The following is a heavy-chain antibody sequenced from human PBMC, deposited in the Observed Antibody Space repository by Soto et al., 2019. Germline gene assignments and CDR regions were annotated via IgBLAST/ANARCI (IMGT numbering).Heavy chain of an antibody. Sequence: PGGSLRLSCAASGFTVSSNYMSWVRQAPGKGLEWVSVIYSGGSTYYADSVKGRFTISRHNSKNTLYLQMNSLRAEDTAVYYCARRERGSGSYHAKGYYYYYMDVWGKGTTVTVSS. CDR3: ARRERGSGSYHAKGYYYYYMDV. CDR2: IYSGGST. J-gene: IGHJ6*03. D-gene: IGHD3-10*01. V-gene: IGHV3-53*04. CDR1: GFTVSSNY.